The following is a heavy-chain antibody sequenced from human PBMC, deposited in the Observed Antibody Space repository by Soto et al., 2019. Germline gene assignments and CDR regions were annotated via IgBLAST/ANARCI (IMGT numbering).Heavy chain of an antibody. V-gene: IGHV1-2*04. CDR3: ARAMVVAATDYWYFDL. Sequence: GASVKVSCKASGYTFAGYYMHWTRQAPDQGLEWMGWINPNSGGTNYAQKFQGWVTVTRDTSISTAYMELSRLRSDDTAVYYCARAMVVAATDYWYFDLWGRGTLVTVSS. CDR1: GYTFAGYY. D-gene: IGHD2-15*01. J-gene: IGHJ2*01. CDR2: INPNSGGT.